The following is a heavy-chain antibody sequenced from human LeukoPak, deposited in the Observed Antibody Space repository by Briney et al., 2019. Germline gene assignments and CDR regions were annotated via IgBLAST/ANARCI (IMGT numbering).Heavy chain of an antibody. V-gene: IGHV3-7*03. D-gene: IGHD3-16*01. CDR2: INHNGNVN. CDR3: ARGGGLDV. CDR1: GFTFSSYW. Sequence: GGSLRLSCAASGFTFSSYWMHWVRQAPGKGLEWVASINHNGNVNYYVDSVKGRFTISRDNAKNSLYLQMSNLRAEDTAVYFCARGGGLDVWGQGATVTVSS. J-gene: IGHJ6*02.